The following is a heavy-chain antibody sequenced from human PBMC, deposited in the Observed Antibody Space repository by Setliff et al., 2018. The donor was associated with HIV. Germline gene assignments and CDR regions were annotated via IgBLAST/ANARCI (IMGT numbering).Heavy chain of an antibody. V-gene: IGHV3-23*01. D-gene: IGHD5-12*01. Sequence: GGSLRLSCAASGFSISYHAMTWVHQAPGKGLEWVSVISDNADSTFYADSVKGRFTISRDNPKNTVYLQMNSLRAEDTAVFYCARVAVTYSGSPTAYFDVWGRGTPVTVSS. CDR1: GFSISYHA. CDR3: ARVAVTYSGSPTAYFDV. CDR2: ISDNADST. J-gene: IGHJ2*01.